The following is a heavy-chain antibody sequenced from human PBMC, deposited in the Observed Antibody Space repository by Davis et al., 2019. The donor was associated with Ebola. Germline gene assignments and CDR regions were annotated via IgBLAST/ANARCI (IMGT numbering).Heavy chain of an antibody. CDR1: GDSVSGNNGA. J-gene: IGHJ4*02. D-gene: IGHD5-12*01. CDR3: ARGWLRSGLDS. V-gene: IGHV6-1*01. Sequence: HSQTLSLTCAISGDSVSGNNGAWNWIRQSPSRGLEWLGRTYYTSKWNSDFADSVKSRININPDTSNNQLSLHLNSVTPEDTAVYYCARGWLRSGLDSWGQGTLVTVSS. CDR2: TYYTSKWNS.